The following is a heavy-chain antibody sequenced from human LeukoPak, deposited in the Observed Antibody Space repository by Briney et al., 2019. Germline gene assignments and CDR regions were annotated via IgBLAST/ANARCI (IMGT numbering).Heavy chain of an antibody. CDR2: IYTTGST. D-gene: IGHD5-24*01. V-gene: IGHV4-4*09. Sequence: SETLSLTCTLSGSSIGAYSWSWIRQPPGKGLEWLGYIYTTGSTHHNPSLKSRVTMSLDRSKNQFSLRLTYVTAADAAVFYCARHRAEMATITDDAFDMWGRGTMVTVAS. CDR3: ARHRAEMATITDDAFDM. CDR1: GSSIGAYS. J-gene: IGHJ3*02.